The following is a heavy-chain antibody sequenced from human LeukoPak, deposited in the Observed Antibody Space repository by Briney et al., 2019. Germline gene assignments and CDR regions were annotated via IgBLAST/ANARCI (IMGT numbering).Heavy chain of an antibody. Sequence: GESLKISCKGSGYSFTSCWIGWVRQMPGKGVEWMGIIYPGDSGTRYSPSFQGQVTISADKSINTAYLQRSSLKASDTAMYYCARHPYSARIGFFDYWGQGTLVTVSS. CDR1: GYSFTSCW. V-gene: IGHV5-51*01. CDR2: IYPGDSGT. CDR3: ARHPYSARIGFFDY. J-gene: IGHJ4*02. D-gene: IGHD1-26*01.